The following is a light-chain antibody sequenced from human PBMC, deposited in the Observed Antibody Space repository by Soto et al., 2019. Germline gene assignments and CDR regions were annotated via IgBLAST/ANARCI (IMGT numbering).Light chain of an antibody. CDR2: GAS. Sequence: EIVLTQSTATLSLSPGERATLSCRASQSVSSSYLAWYQQKPGQAPRLLIYGASSRATGIPDRFSGSGSGTDFTLSISRLEPEDFAVYFCHQYGGSPGAFGQGTKLEIK. J-gene: IGKJ2*01. CDR3: HQYGGSPGA. V-gene: IGKV3-20*01. CDR1: QSVSSSY.